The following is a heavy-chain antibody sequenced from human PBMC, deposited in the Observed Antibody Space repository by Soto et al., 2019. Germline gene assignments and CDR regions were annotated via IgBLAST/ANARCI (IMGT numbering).Heavy chain of an antibody. J-gene: IGHJ4*02. CDR2: ISWDGGIT. CDR3: ARDSYDILTGQKRYFDF. V-gene: IGHV3-43*01. CDR1: GFSFEDYT. D-gene: IGHD3-9*01. Sequence: LRLSCAASGFSFEDYTMHWVRQGPGTGPEWISLISWDGGITDYSDSVKGRLISSRDNSKSSLFLEMNSLTSEDAAMYFCARDSYDILTGQKRYFDFWGQGTLVTVSS.